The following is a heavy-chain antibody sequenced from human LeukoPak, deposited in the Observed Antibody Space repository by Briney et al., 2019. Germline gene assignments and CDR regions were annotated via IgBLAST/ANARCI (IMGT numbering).Heavy chain of an antibody. D-gene: IGHD5-18*01. Sequence: SETLSLTCTVSGGSISSYYWSWIRQPPGKGLEWIGYIYYSGSTNYNPSLKSRVTISVDTSKNQFSLKLKSVTAADTAVYYCASGGHTSGYAMQGGWFDPWGQGTLVTVSS. CDR1: GGSISSYY. CDR2: IYYSGST. CDR3: ASGGHTSGYAMQGGWFDP. V-gene: IGHV4-59*01. J-gene: IGHJ5*02.